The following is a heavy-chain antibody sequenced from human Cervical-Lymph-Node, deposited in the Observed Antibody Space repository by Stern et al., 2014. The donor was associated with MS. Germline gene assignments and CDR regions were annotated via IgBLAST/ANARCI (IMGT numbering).Heavy chain of an antibody. CDR3: ARDSRHYDASYYFDS. J-gene: IGHJ4*02. D-gene: IGHD3-16*01. Sequence: VQLVESGAEVKKPGSSVKVSCKASGGTFSSYAINWVRQAPGQGPEWMGGVIPCFGTANYAQKFQGRVTITADESTSTAYMELSSLRSEDTAVYYCARDSRHYDASYYFDSWGQGTLVTVSS. CDR2: VIPCFGTA. CDR1: GGTFSSYA. V-gene: IGHV1-69*01.